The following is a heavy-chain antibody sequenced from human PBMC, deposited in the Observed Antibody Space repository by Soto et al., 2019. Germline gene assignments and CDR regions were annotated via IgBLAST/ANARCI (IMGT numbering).Heavy chain of an antibody. J-gene: IGHJ6*02. D-gene: IGHD6-19*01. Sequence: QVQLVQSGAEVKKPGASVKVACKASGYTFTSYGISWVRQAPGQGLAWMGWISAYNGNTNYAQKLQGRVTMTTDTSTSTAYMELRSLRSDDPAVYYCARGDSSGWPEYYGMDVWGQGTTVTVSS. CDR1: GYTFTSYG. CDR2: ISAYNGNT. CDR3: ARGDSSGWPEYYGMDV. V-gene: IGHV1-18*04.